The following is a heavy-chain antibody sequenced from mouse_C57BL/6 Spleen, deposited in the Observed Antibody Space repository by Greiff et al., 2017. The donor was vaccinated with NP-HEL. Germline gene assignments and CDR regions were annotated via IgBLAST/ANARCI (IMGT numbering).Heavy chain of an antibody. V-gene: IGHV1-50*01. CDR2: IDPSDSYT. CDR1: GYTFTSYW. D-gene: IGHD1-1*01. CDR3: ARWGDGSDYFDY. J-gene: IGHJ2*01. Sequence: VQLQQPGAELVKPGASVKLSCKASGYTFTSYWMQWVKQRPGQGLEWIGEIDPSDSYTNYNQKFKGKATLTVDTSSSTAYMQLSSLTSEDSAVYYCARWGDGSDYFDYWGQGTTLTVSS.